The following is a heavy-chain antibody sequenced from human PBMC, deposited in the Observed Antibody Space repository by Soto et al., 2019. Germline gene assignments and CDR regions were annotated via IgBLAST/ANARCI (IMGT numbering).Heavy chain of an antibody. CDR3: ARGRYGDY. Sequence: QVHLVQSGAEVKKPGASVKVSCKASGYTFTSYGITCVRQAPGQGLEWMGWISAHNGNTDYARKLQGRVIVTRDTSTSTAYMELRSLRSDDTAVYYCARGRYGDYWGQGALVTVSS. D-gene: IGHD1-1*01. CDR2: ISAHNGNT. V-gene: IGHV1-18*01. CDR1: GYTFTSYG. J-gene: IGHJ4*02.